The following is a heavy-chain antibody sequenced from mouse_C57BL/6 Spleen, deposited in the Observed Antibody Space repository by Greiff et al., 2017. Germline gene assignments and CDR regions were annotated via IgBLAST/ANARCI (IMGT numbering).Heavy chain of an antibody. CDR1: GYTFTDYE. D-gene: IGHD2-4*01. J-gene: IGHJ4*01. Sequence: LVESGAELVRPGASVTLSCKASGYTFTDYEMHWVKQTPVHGLEWIGAIDPETGGTAYNQKFKGKAILTADKSSSTAYMELRSLTSEDSAVYYCTRRDYDRRYAMDYWGQGTSVTVSS. CDR3: TRRDYDRRYAMDY. V-gene: IGHV1-15*01. CDR2: IDPETGGT.